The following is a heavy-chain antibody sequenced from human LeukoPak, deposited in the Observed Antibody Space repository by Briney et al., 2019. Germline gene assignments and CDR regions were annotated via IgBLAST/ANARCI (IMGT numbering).Heavy chain of an antibody. CDR2: INWNGGST. CDR3: ARGGITIFGVVIYMDV. D-gene: IGHD3-3*01. Sequence: GGSLRLSCAASGFTFDDYGMSWVRQAPGKGLEWVSGINWNGGSTGYADSVKGRFTISRDNAKNSLYLQMNSLRAEDTALYYCARGGITIFGVVIYMDVWGKGTTVTVSS. CDR1: GFTFDDYG. V-gene: IGHV3-20*04. J-gene: IGHJ6*03.